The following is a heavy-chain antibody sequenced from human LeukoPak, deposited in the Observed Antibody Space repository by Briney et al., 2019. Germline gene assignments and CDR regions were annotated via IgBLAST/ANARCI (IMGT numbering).Heavy chain of an antibody. CDR2: IYTSGST. CDR1: GGSISSYY. CDR3: ARVSTMVRGVIIPVYYFDY. V-gene: IGHV4-4*07. D-gene: IGHD3-10*01. J-gene: IGHJ4*02. Sequence: SETLSLTCTASGGSISSYYWSWIRQPAGKGLEWIGRIYTSGSTNYNPSLKSRVTMSVDTSKNQFSLKLSSVTAADTAVYYCARVSTMVRGVIIPVYYFDYWGQGTLVTVSS.